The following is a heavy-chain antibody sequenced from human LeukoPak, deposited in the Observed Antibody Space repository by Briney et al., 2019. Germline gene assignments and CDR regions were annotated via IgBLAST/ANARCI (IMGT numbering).Heavy chain of an antibody. D-gene: IGHD3-10*01. V-gene: IGHV4-39*01. CDR1: GGSIHSSGYY. Sequence: PSETLSLTCTVSGGSIHSSGYYWGWVRQSPGKGLEWIGSHYYSGSTYYNPSLKSRVTISVDTSKNQFSLKLSSVTAADTAVYYCARRVRGVMIGAAPSQIDYWGQGTLVTVSS. CDR3: ARRVRGVMIGAAPSQIDY. CDR2: HYYSGST. J-gene: IGHJ4*02.